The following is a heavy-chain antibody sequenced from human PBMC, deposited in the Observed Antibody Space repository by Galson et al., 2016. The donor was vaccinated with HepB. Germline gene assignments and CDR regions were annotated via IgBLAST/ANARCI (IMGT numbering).Heavy chain of an antibody. CDR3: ASGASYGSGGYYTWFDP. J-gene: IGHJ5*02. CDR1: GYTFSNYG. Sequence: SVKVSCKASGYTFSNYGIHWVRQAPGQGLDWMGWINAGNGYTKYSQKFQGRVTITRDTSASTAYMELSSLRYEDTAVYYCASGASYGSGGYYTWFDPWGPGTLVTVSS. V-gene: IGHV1-3*01. D-gene: IGHD3-10*01. CDR2: INAGNGYT.